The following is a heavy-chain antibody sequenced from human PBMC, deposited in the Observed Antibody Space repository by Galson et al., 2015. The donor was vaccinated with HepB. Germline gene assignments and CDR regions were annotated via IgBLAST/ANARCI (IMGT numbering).Heavy chain of an antibody. CDR1: GYTFTSYD. CDR2: MNPNSGNT. Sequence: SVKVSCKASGYTFTSYDINWVRQATGQGLEWMGWMNPNSGNTGYAQKFQGRVTMTRNTSISTAYMELSSLRSEDTAVYYCATGVVVAAYGGCWFDPWGQGTLVTVSS. V-gene: IGHV1-8*01. D-gene: IGHD2-15*01. CDR3: ATGVVVAAYGGCWFDP. J-gene: IGHJ5*02.